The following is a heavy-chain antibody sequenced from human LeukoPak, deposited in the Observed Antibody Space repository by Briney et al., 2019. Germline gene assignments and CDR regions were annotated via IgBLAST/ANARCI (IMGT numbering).Heavy chain of an antibody. J-gene: IGHJ4*02. Sequence: PGRSLRLSCAASGFTFSSYGMHWVRQAPGKGLEWVAVISYDGSNKYYADSVKGRFTISRDNSKNTLYLQMNSLRAEDTAVYYRAKSVSWSYGGPFDYWGQGTLVTVSS. CDR1: GFTFSSYG. V-gene: IGHV3-30*18. D-gene: IGHD1-26*01. CDR2: ISYDGSNK. CDR3: AKSVSWSYGGPFDY.